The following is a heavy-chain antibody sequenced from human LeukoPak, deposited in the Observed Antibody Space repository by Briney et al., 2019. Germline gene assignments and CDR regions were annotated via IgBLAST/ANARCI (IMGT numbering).Heavy chain of an antibody. CDR3: ARLDRYGSGSYDDY. D-gene: IGHD3-10*01. J-gene: IGHJ4*02. CDR1: GGSFSGYY. Sequence: SETLSLTCAVYGGSFSGYYWSWIRQPPGKGLERIGEINHSGSTNYNPSLKSRVTISVDTSKNQFSLKLSSVTAADTAVYYCARLDRYGSGSYDDYWGQGTLVTVSS. V-gene: IGHV4-34*01. CDR2: INHSGST.